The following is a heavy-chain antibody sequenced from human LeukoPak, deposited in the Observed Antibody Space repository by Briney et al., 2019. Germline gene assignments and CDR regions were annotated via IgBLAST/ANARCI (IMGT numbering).Heavy chain of an antibody. CDR2: ISDSGNT. CDR3: AQAPVTTCRGAYCYPFDY. CDR1: GFTLSSYA. V-gene: IGHV3-23*01. J-gene: IGHJ4*02. Sequence: GGSLRLSCAASGFTLSSYAMSWVRQAPGKGLEWVSAISDSGNTYHADSVKGRFTISRDSSKNTLFLQMNRLRPEDAAVYYCAQAPVTTCRGAYCYPFDYWGQGTLVTVSS. D-gene: IGHD2-21*01.